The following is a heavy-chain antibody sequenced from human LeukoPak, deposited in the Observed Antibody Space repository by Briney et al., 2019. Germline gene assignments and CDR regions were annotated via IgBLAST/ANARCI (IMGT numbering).Heavy chain of an antibody. CDR1: GFTFSSYS. V-gene: IGHV3-48*01. Sequence: GGSLRLSCAASGFTFSSYSMNWVRQAPGKGLEWVSYISSGSSTIYYADSVKGRFTISRDNAKNSLYLQMNSLRAEDTAVYYCAKAAYDSSGYYSYWGQGTLVTVSS. J-gene: IGHJ4*02. D-gene: IGHD3-22*01. CDR2: ISSGSSTI. CDR3: AKAAYDSSGYYSY.